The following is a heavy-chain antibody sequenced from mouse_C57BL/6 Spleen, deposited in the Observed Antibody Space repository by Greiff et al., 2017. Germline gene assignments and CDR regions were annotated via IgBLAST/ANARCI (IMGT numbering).Heavy chain of an antibody. CDR1: GYTFTDYN. CDR3: ARSKGEYWPRRAMDY. V-gene: IGHV1-18*01. Sequence: EVQLQQSGPELVKPGASVKIPCKASGYTFTDYNMDWVKQSHGKSLEWIGDINPNNGGTIYNQKFKGKATLTVDKSSSTADMELRSLTSEDTAVYYCARSKGEYWPRRAMDYWGQGTSGTVSS. D-gene: IGHD5-2*01. J-gene: IGHJ4*01. CDR2: INPNNGGT.